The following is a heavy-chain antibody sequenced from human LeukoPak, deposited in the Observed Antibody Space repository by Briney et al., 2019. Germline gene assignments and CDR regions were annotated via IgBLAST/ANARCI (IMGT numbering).Heavy chain of an antibody. CDR3: ARHPAFYYDSLGEFDY. J-gene: IGHJ4*02. V-gene: IGHV4-59*08. D-gene: IGHD3-22*01. CDR1: GGSISNYY. Sequence: SETLSPTCTVSGGSISNYYWSWIRQPSGKGLEWIGYIYDSGNSDYNPSLKSRVAISMDTSKNQFSLRLTSVTATDTAVYYCARHPAFYYDSLGEFDYWGQGALVTVSS. CDR2: IYDSGNS.